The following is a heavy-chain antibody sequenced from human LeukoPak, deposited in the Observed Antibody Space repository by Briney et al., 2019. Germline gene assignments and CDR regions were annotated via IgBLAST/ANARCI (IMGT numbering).Heavy chain of an antibody. CDR2: INHSGST. CDR3: AREVADYGGYYYYHYMDV. CDR1: GGSFSGYY. Sequence: SETLSLTCAVYGGSFSGYYWSWIRQPPGKGLEWIGEINHSGSTNYNPSLKSRVTISVDTSKNQFSLKLSSVTAADTAMYYCAREVADYGGYYYYHYMDVWGKGTTVAISS. D-gene: IGHD4-23*01. V-gene: IGHV4-34*01. J-gene: IGHJ6*03.